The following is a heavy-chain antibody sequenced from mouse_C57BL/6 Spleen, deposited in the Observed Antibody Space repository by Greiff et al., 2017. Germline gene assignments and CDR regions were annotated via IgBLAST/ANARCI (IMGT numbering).Heavy chain of an antibody. CDR2: ISYDGSN. J-gene: IGHJ4*01. Sequence: EVQLVESGPGLVKPSQSLSLTCSVTGYSITSGYYWNWIRQFPGNKLEWMGYISYDGSNNYNPSLKNRISITRDTSKNQFFLRLNSVTTENTATYYCARRSFYYGNYDYAMDYWGQGTSVTVSS. CDR3: ARRSFYYGNYDYAMDY. CDR1: GYSITSGYY. V-gene: IGHV3-6*01. D-gene: IGHD2-1*01.